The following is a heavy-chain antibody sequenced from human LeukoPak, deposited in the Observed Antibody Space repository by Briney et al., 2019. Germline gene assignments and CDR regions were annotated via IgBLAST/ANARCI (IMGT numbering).Heavy chain of an antibody. CDR2: INPNSGGT. V-gene: IGHV1-2*02. Sequence: ASVKVSCKASGYTFTGYYMHWVRQAPGQGLEWMGWINPNSGGTNYAQKFQGRVTMTRDTSISTAYMELSRLRSDDTAVYYCARSYGSGSSYFDCWGQGTLVTVSS. CDR3: ARSYGSGSSYFDC. CDR1: GYTFTGYY. D-gene: IGHD3-10*01. J-gene: IGHJ4*02.